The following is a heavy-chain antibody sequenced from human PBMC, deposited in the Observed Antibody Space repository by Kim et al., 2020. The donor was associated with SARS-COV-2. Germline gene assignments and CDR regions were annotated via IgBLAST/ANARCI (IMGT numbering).Heavy chain of an antibody. V-gene: IGHV4-39*01. D-gene: IGHD3-22*01. CDR1: GGSISSSSYY. Sequence: SETLSLTCTVSGGSISSSSYYWGWIRQPPGKGLEWIGSIYYSGSTYYNPSLKSRVTISVDTSKNQFSLKLSSVTAADTAVYYCARQSGMSMILVVIIPGWVDPWGQGTLVTVSS. J-gene: IGHJ5*02. CDR2: IYYSGST. CDR3: ARQSGMSMILVVIIPGWVDP.